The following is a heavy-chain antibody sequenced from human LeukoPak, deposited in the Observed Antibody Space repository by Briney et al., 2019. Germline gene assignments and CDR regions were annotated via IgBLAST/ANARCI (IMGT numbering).Heavy chain of an antibody. V-gene: IGHV4-4*07. CDR3: ARDATYYDILTGYQSRYYFDY. CDR2: IYTSGST. CDR1: GGSINSYY. D-gene: IGHD3-9*01. J-gene: IGHJ4*02. Sequence: PSETLSLTCTVSGGSINSYYWSWIRQPAGKGLEWIGRIYTSGSTNYNPSLKSRVTMSVDTSKNQFSLKLSSVTAADTAVYYCARDATYYDILTGYQSRYYFDYWGQGTLVTVSS.